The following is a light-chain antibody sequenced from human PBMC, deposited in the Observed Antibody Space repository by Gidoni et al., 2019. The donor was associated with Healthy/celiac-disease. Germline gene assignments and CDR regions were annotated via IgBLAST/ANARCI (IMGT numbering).Light chain of an antibody. CDR2: EVS. Sequence: QSALTQPASVSGSPGQSITISCTGTSSDVGGYHYVSWYQTNTGKAPKLMIYEVSNRPAGVSNRFSGSKAGNTASLTSSGLQAEDEADYYCSSYTSSSTPAVFGGGTKLTVL. CDR3: SSYTSSSTPAV. J-gene: IGLJ2*01. V-gene: IGLV2-14*01. CDR1: SSDVGGYHY.